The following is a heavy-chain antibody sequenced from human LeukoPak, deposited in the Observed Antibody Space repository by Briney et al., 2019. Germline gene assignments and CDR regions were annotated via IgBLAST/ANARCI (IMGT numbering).Heavy chain of an antibody. J-gene: IGHJ4*02. CDR3: ARGQLWLLSY. V-gene: IGHV3-30-3*01. D-gene: IGHD5-18*01. CDR1: GFTFSRFA. CDR2: ISNDGSNE. Sequence: GGSLRLSCAASGFTFSRFAMYRVRQAPGKGLEWVAIISNDGSNEYYADSVKGRFTISRDNSKNTLYLQMNSLRAEDTAVYYCARGQLWLLSYWGQGTLVTVSS.